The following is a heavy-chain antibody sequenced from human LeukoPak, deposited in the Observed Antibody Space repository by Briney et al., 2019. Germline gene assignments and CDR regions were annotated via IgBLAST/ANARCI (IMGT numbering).Heavy chain of an antibody. CDR3: AGESSGWYDQYFQH. V-gene: IGHV4-59*01. Sequence: SSETLSLTCTVSGGSISSYYWSWIRQPPGKGLEWIGYIYYSGSTNYNPSLKSRVTISVDTSNNQFSLKLSSVTAADTAVYYCAGESSGWYDQYFQHWGQGTLVTVFS. J-gene: IGHJ1*01. CDR1: GGSISSYY. CDR2: IYYSGST. D-gene: IGHD6-19*01.